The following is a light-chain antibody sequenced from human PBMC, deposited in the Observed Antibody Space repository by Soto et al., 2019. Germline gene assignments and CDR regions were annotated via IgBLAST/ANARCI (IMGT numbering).Light chain of an antibody. CDR2: GAS. J-gene: IGKJ5*01. CDR1: QSVSSSY. V-gene: IGKV3-20*01. CDR3: QHYHSGHRIA. Sequence: EIVLRQSPGTLSLSPGERATLSCRASQSVSSSYLAWYQQKPGQAPRLLIYGASSRATGIPDRFSGSGSGTDFTLTISRLEPEDFALYYCQHYHSGHRIAFGQGTRLEIK.